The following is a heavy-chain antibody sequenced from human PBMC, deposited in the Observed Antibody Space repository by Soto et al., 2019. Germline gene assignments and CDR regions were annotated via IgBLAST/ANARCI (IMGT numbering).Heavy chain of an antibody. CDR3: ARAYYDSSGYYYYYYGMDV. Sequence: GGSLRLSCAASGFTFSSYGMHWVRQAPGKGLEWVAVISYDGSNKYYADSVKGRFTIPRENAKNSLYLQMNSLRAGDTAGYYCARAYYDSSGYYYYYYGMDVWGQGTTVTVSS. J-gene: IGHJ6*02. D-gene: IGHD3-22*01. V-gene: IGHV3-30*03. CDR2: ISYDGSNK. CDR1: GFTFSSYG.